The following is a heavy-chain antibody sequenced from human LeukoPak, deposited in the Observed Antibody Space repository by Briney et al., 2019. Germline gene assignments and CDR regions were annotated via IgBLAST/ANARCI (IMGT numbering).Heavy chain of an antibody. CDR3: ARAGGDLQLDY. Sequence: PSETLSLTCTVSGGSISSYYWSWIRQPPGKGLEWIGYIYSSGRTNYNPSLKSLVTISVDTSKNQFSLKLSSVTAADTAVYYCARAGGDLQLDYWGQGTLVSVSS. D-gene: IGHD1-1*01. J-gene: IGHJ4*02. CDR1: GGSISSYY. CDR2: IYSSGRT. V-gene: IGHV4-59*01.